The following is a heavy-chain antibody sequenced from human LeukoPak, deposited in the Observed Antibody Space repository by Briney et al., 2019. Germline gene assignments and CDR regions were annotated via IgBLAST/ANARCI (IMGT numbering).Heavy chain of an antibody. CDR2: ISSSGSTI. CDR3: ARVKDGYSSGWYWFDP. Sequence: GGSLRLSCAASGFTFSDYSMSWIRQPPGKGPEWVSYISSSGSTIYYADSVKGRFTISRDNAKNSLYLQMNSLRAEDTAVYYCARVKDGYSSGWYWFDPWGQGTLVTVSS. CDR1: GFTFSDYS. D-gene: IGHD6-19*01. V-gene: IGHV3-11*04. J-gene: IGHJ5*02.